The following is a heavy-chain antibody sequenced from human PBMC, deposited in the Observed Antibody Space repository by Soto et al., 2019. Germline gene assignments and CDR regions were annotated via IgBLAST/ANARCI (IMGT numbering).Heavy chain of an antibody. D-gene: IGHD2-21*02. J-gene: IGHJ4*02. Sequence: EVQLVESGGGLVQPGGSLRLSCAASGFTFSDHYMDWVRQAPGKGLEWVGRTRNKANSYTTEYAASVKGRFTISRDDSKNSLYLQMNSLKTEDTAVYYCARVGDFPFDYWGQGTLVTVSS. CDR3: ARVGDFPFDY. CDR1: GFTFSDHY. V-gene: IGHV3-72*01. CDR2: TRNKANSYTT.